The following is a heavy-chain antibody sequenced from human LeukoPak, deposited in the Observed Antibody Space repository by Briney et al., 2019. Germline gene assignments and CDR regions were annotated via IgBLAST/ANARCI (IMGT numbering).Heavy chain of an antibody. CDR3: AKDMSVGRVVVVPAGSHAFDI. J-gene: IGHJ3*02. CDR1: GFTFSSYA. CDR2: ISGSGGST. D-gene: IGHD2-2*01. Sequence: EAGGSLRLYCAASGFTFSSYAMSWVRQAPGKGLEWVSTISGSGGSTYYADSVKGRFTISRDNSKNTLYLQMNSLRAEDTAVYYCAKDMSVGRVVVVPAGSHAFDIWGQGTMVTVSS. V-gene: IGHV3-23*01.